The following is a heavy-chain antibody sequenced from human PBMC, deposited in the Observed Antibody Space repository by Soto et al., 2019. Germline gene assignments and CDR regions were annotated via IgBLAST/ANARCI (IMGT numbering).Heavy chain of an antibody. J-gene: IGHJ4*02. D-gene: IGHD3-10*01. CDR2: IKSKTDGGTT. CDR1: GFTFSNAW. CDR3: TTSSMVRGVSVFDY. Sequence: GGSLRLSCAASGFTFSNAWMNWVRQAPGKGLKWVGRIKSKTDGGTTDYAAPVKGRFTISRDDSKNTLYLQLNSLKTEDTAVYYCTTSSMVRGVSVFDYWGKGTLVTVSS. V-gene: IGHV3-15*07.